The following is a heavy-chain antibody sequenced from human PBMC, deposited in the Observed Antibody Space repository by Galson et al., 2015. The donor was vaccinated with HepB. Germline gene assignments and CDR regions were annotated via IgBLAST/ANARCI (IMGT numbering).Heavy chain of an antibody. D-gene: IGHD3-16*01. CDR3: ARMPPTSMMTGCYYGMDV. CDR1: GYTFTGYY. J-gene: IGHJ6*02. CDR2: INPNSGGT. Sequence: SVKVSCKASGYTFTGYYMHWVRQAPGQGLEWMGWINPNSGGTNYAQKFQGWVTMTRDTSISTAYMELSRLRSDDTAVYYCARMPPTSMMTGCYYGMDVWGQGTTVTVSS. V-gene: IGHV1-2*04.